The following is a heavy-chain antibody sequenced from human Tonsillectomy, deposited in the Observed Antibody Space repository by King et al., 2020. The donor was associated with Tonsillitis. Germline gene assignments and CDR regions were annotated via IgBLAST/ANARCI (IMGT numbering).Heavy chain of an antibody. CDR1: GFTFSRYG. V-gene: IGHV3-33*01. J-gene: IGHJ4*02. Sequence: VQLMESGGGVVQPGRSLRLSCAASGFTFSRYGMHWVRQAPGKGLEWVAVIWYDGTHEFYADPVKGRFTISRDNAKNTLYLQMSSLRAEDTAVYYCVRDAGSRWFGPIDYWGQGTLVTVSS. CDR3: VRDAGSRWFGPIDY. D-gene: IGHD6-13*01. CDR2: IWYDGTHE.